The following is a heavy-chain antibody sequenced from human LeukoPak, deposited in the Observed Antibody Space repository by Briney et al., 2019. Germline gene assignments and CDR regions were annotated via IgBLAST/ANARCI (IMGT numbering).Heavy chain of an antibody. J-gene: IGHJ6*02. CDR3: AALCYGVCPYYYGMDV. CDR2: ISAYNGNT. CDR1: GYTFTSYG. Sequence: GASVKVSCKASGYTFTSYGISWVRQAPGQGLEWMGWISAYNGNTNYAQKLQGRVTMTTDTSTSTAYMELRSLRSEDTAVYYCAALCYGVCPYYYGMDVWGQGTTVTVSS. V-gene: IGHV1-18*01. D-gene: IGHD2-8*01.